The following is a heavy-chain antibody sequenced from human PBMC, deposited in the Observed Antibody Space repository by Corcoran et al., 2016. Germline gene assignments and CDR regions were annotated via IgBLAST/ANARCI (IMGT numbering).Heavy chain of an antibody. V-gene: IGHV5-51*01. Sequence: EVQLVQSGAEVKKPGESLKISCKGSGYSFTSYWIGWVRQMPGKGLEWMGIIYPGDSDTRYSPSFQGPVTISADKSISTAYLQWSSLKASATAMDDCARRGYYGSGGYVGEYWGQGTLVTVSS. CDR2: IYPGDSDT. D-gene: IGHD3-10*01. CDR3: ARRGYYGSGGYVGEY. J-gene: IGHJ4*02. CDR1: GYSFTSYW.